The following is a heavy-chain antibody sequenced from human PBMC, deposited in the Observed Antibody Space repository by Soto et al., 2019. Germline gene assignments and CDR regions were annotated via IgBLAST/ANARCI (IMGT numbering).Heavy chain of an antibody. CDR2: ISGYNGDT. CDR3: ARENVLSYVDTAMVDYFDY. V-gene: IGHV1-18*01. D-gene: IGHD5-18*01. J-gene: IGHJ4*02. CDR1: GYTFNTYS. Sequence: QVQLVQSGAEVKKPGASVKVSCKASGYTFNTYSISWVRQAPGQGLEWMGWISGYNGDTHYAQKFQGRVTVTTDTSTSTAYMELRSLRSDDTAMYYCARENVLSYVDTAMVDYFDYWGQGTLVTVSS.